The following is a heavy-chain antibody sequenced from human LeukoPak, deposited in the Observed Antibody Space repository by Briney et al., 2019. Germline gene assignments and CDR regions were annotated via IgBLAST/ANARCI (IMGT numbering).Heavy chain of an antibody. CDR3: AREVFYDILTGYQERNWFDP. CDR1: GYTFTSYG. CDR2: ISAYNGNT. V-gene: IGHV1-18*01. D-gene: IGHD3-9*01. J-gene: IGHJ5*02. Sequence: GASVKVSCKASGYTFTSYGISWVRQAPGQGLEWMGWISAYNGNTNYAQKLQGRVTTTTDTSTSTAYMELRSLRSDDTAVYYCAREVFYDILTGYQERNWFDPWGQGTLVTVSS.